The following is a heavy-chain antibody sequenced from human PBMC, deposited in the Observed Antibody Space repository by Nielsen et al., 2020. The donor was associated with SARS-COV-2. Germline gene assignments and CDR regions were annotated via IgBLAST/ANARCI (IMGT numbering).Heavy chain of an antibody. CDR1: GFTFSSYE. CDR2: ISSSGSTI. CDR3: ARVSVVPAAGEGYFDL. J-gene: IGHJ2*01. Sequence: GESLKISCAASGFTFSSYEMNWVRQAPGKGLEWVSYISSSGSTIYYADSVKGRFTISRDNAKNSLYLQMNSLRAEDTALYHCARVSVVPAAGEGYFDLWGRGTLVTVSS. V-gene: IGHV3-48*03. D-gene: IGHD2-2*01.